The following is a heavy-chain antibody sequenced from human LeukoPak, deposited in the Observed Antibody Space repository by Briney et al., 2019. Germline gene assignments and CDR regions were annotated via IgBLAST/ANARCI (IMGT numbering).Heavy chain of an antibody. J-gene: IGHJ4*02. CDR2: ISSSGTT. CDR1: GASITNEDFF. Sequence: SETLSLTCAVTGASITNEDFFWGWIRQPPGKGLEWVGTISSSGTTYYSPSLRSRLTISVDTSKNHFPLKLTSVTAADTAVYYCVAEVEAADSPLGHLNFDSWGQGILASVSS. V-gene: IGHV4-39*02. CDR3: VAEVEAADSPLGHLNFDS. D-gene: IGHD7-27*01.